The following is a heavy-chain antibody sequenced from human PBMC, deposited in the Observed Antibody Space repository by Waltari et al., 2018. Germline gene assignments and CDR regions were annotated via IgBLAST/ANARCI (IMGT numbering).Heavy chain of an antibody. J-gene: IGHJ6*02. CDR3: AKGYGYHYYNTMDV. D-gene: IGHD5-18*01. CDR2: ISWNSGSI. CDR1: GFPFYDYA. V-gene: IGHV3-9*01. Sequence: EVQVVESGGGLLQPGRSLRLPCGASGFPFYDYAMHWCRQAPGKGLEWVAGISWNSGSIGYADSVKGRFTISRDNAKDSLYLHMNSLRADDTALYYCAKGYGYHYYNTMDVWGQGTTVTVSS.